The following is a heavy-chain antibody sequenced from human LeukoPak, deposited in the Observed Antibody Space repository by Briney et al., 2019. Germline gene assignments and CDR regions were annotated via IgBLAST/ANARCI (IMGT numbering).Heavy chain of an antibody. CDR3: ARDKPYSGSAVAKKQSGFDI. V-gene: IGHV3-53*01. CDR1: GFTVSSNY. D-gene: IGHD1-26*01. J-gene: IGHJ3*02. Sequence: GGSLRLSCAASGFTVSSNYMSWVRQAPGKGLEWVSVIYSGGSTYYADSVKGRFTTSRDNSKNTVYLQMNSLRAKDTAVYYCARDKPYSGSAVAKKQSGFDIWGQGTMVTVSS. CDR2: IYSGGST.